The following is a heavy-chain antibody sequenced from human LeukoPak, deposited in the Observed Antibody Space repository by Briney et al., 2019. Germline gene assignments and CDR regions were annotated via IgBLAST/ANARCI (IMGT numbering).Heavy chain of an antibody. D-gene: IGHD2-15*01. Sequence: SETLSLTCTVFGGSISSYYWSWIRQPPGKGLEWIGYIYYSGSTNYNPSLKSRVTISVDTSKNQFSLKLSSVTAADTAVYYCARGVATYGYCSGGSCFEGYNWFDPWGQGTLVTVSS. CDR2: IYYSGST. V-gene: IGHV4-59*01. CDR3: ARGVATYGYCSGGSCFEGYNWFDP. J-gene: IGHJ5*02. CDR1: GGSISSYY.